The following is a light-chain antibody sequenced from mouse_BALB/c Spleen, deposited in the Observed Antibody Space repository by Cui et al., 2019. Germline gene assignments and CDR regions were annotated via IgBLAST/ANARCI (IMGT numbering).Light chain of an antibody. Sequence: QIVLTQSPAIMSASLGERVTMTCTASSSVSSSYLHWYQQKPGSSPKLWIYSTSNLASGVPARFSGRGSGTSYSLTISSMEAEDAATYYCHQYHRSPYTFGGGTKLEIK. J-gene: IGKJ2*01. CDR3: HQYHRSPYT. CDR1: SSVSSSY. V-gene: IGKV4-74*01. CDR2: STS.